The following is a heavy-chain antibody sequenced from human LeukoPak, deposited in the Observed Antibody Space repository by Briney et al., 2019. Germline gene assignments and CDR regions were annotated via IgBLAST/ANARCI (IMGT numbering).Heavy chain of an antibody. CDR3: AKDSGYGTRSSFY. V-gene: IGHV3-30*02. CDR2: IRFDGTNK. Sequence: GGSLRLSCAASGFTFSGYAVHWVRQAPGKGLEWVAFIRFDGTNKYYADSVKGRFTISRDNSKNMLYLQMNSLRPEDTALYYCAKDSGYGTRSSFYWGQGTLVTVSS. D-gene: IGHD5-12*01. CDR1: GFTFSGYA. J-gene: IGHJ4*02.